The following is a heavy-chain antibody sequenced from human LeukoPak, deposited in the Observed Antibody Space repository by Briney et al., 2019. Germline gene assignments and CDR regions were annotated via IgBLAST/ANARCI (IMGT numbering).Heavy chain of an antibody. D-gene: IGHD6-19*01. V-gene: IGHV3-23*01. CDR2: ISGSGGST. Sequence: GGSLRLSCAASGFTFSSYAMSWVRQAPGNGLEWVSAISGSGGSTYYADSVKGRFTISRDNSKNTLYLQMNSLRAEDTAVYYCASISSGWYHLDYWGQGTLVTVSS. CDR3: ASISSGWYHLDY. CDR1: GFTFSSYA. J-gene: IGHJ4*02.